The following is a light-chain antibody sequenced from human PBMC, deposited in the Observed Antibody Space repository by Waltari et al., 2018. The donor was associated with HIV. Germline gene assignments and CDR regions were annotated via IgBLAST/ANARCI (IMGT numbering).Light chain of an antibody. CDR3: NSYAGSNNVV. J-gene: IGLJ2*01. CDR1: SSDVGGYNY. V-gene: IGLV2-8*01. Sequence: QSALTPPPSASGSPGQSVTISCTGTSSDVGGYNYLSWYQQHPGKAPKLMIYEVSKRPSGVPDRFSGSKSGNTASLTVSGLQAEDEADYYCNSYAGSNNVVFGGGTKVTVL. CDR2: EVS.